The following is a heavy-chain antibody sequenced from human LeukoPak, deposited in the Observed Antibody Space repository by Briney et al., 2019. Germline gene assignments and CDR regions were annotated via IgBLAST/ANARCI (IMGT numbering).Heavy chain of an antibody. J-gene: IGHJ4*02. D-gene: IGHD3-10*01. CDR3: ARGPFGELGY. V-gene: IGHV4-31*03. Sequence: SETLSLTCTVSGGSISSSSYYWGWIRQPPGKGLEWIGYIYYSGSTYYNPSLKSRVTISVDTSKNQFSLKLSSVTAADTAVYYCARGPFGELGYWGQGTLVTVSS. CDR1: GGSISSSSYY. CDR2: IYYSGST.